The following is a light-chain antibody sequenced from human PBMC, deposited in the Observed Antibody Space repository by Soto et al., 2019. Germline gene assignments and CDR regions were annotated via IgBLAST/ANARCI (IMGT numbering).Light chain of an antibody. Sequence: PGEIATLSCRASQSVSSNLAWYQQKPGQAPRLLIYGASTRATGIPARFSGSGSGTEFTLTISSLQSEDFAVYYCQQYNNWPPITFGQGTRLEIK. J-gene: IGKJ5*01. V-gene: IGKV3-15*01. CDR2: GAS. CDR3: QQYNNWPPIT. CDR1: QSVSSN.